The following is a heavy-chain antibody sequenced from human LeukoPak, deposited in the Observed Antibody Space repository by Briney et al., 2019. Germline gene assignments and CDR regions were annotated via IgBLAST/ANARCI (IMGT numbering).Heavy chain of an antibody. D-gene: IGHD5-18*01. Sequence: PGRSLRLSCAPSGFTFSRHGMHWVRQAPGKGLEWVAIISNDGSRKYYAHSVEGRFTISRDNSKNTLYLQMNSLRAEDTAVYYCAKRGTTMEKEGFDYWGQGTLVTVSS. CDR2: ISNDGSRK. CDR3: AKRGTTMEKEGFDY. J-gene: IGHJ4*02. V-gene: IGHV3-30*18. CDR1: GFTFSRHG.